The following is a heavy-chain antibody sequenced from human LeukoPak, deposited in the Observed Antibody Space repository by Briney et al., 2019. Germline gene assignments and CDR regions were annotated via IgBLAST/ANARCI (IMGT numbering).Heavy chain of an antibody. CDR2: TNPSGGST. CDR3: ARDSSLGVEIDY. Sequence: GASVKVSCKASGYTFTSYYMHWVRQAPGQGLEWMGITNPSGGSTSYAQKFQGRVTMTRDTSTSTVYMELSSLRSEDTAVYYCARDSSLGVEIDYWGQGTLVTVSS. V-gene: IGHV1-46*01. J-gene: IGHJ4*02. CDR1: GYTFTSYY. D-gene: IGHD2-8*01.